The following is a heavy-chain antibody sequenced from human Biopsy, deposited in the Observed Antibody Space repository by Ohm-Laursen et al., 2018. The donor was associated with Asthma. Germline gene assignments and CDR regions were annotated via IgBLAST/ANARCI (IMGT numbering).Heavy chain of an antibody. CDR1: GDSIISGGCC. V-gene: IGHV4-31*03. D-gene: IGHD3-22*01. Sequence: PSDTLSLTCTVSGDSIISGGCCWNWIRQHPGKGLEWIGYIHHSGTSYFNPSLKSRVSFSRDTSKNQFSLRLSSVTAADTAMYYCARIPRGSGSYFVDYWGQGTLVTVSS. CDR3: ARIPRGSGSYFVDY. J-gene: IGHJ4*02. CDR2: IHHSGTS.